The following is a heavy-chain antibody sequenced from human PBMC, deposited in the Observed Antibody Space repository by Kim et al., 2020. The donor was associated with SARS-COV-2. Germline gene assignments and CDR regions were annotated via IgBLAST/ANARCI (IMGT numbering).Heavy chain of an antibody. CDR3: ARDYLVVGNTATTDYYYYYYGMDV. CDR2: IIPIFGTA. D-gene: IGHD5-18*01. J-gene: IGHJ6*02. V-gene: IGHV1-69*13. Sequence: SVKVSCKASGGTFSSYAISWVRQAPGQGLEWMGGIIPIFGTANYAQKFQGRVTITADESTSTAYMELSSLRSEDTAVYYCARDYLVVGNTATTDYYYYYYGMDVWGQGTTVTVSS. CDR1: GGTFSSYA.